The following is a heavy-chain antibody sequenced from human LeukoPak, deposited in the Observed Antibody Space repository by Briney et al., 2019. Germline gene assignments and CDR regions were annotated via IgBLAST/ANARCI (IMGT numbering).Heavy chain of an antibody. CDR3: ARDRAGAQNRVALDP. V-gene: IGHV3-66*02. J-gene: IGHJ5*02. D-gene: IGHD1-14*01. CDR2: IYADGTT. Sequence: QSGGSLRLSCAASGFTVSNDYMAWVRQDPGKGLEWVSLIYADGTTFYTDSVKGRFTMSRDNFKNTLYLQMNSLRPEDTALYYCARDRAGAQNRVALDPWGQGTLVTVSS. CDR1: GFTVSNDY.